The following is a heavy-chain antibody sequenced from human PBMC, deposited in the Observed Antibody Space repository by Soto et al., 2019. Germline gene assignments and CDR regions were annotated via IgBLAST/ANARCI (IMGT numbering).Heavy chain of an antibody. V-gene: IGHV4-61*01. D-gene: IGHD5-12*01. Sequence: QVQLQESGPGLVKHSETLSLTCTVSGGSVSSGSYYWRWIRQPPGKGLEWIGYIYYSGSTNYNPSLKSRVTISVDTSKNQFSLKLSSVTAADTAVYYCARERWLQFGDAFDIWGQGTMVTVSS. CDR1: GGSVSSGSYY. CDR3: ARERWLQFGDAFDI. J-gene: IGHJ3*02. CDR2: IYYSGST.